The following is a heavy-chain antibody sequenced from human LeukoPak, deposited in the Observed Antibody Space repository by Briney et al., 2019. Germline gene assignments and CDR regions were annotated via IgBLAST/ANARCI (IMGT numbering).Heavy chain of an antibody. J-gene: IGHJ4*02. CDR3: ARNRGYSYGYTFDY. D-gene: IGHD5-18*01. V-gene: IGHV4-31*03. Sequence: PSETLSLTCTVSGGSISSGGYYWSWIRQHPGKGLEWIGYIYYSGSTYYNPSLKSRVTISVDTSKNQFSLRLSSVTAADTAVYYCARNRGYSYGYTFDYWGQGTLVTVSS. CDR1: GGSISSGGYY. CDR2: IYYSGST.